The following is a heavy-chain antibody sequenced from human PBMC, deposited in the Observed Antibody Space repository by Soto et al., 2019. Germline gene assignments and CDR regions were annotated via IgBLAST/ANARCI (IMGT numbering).Heavy chain of an antibody. D-gene: IGHD4-17*01. V-gene: IGHV4-39*01. Sequence: QLQLQESGPGLLRPSETLSLTCNVSGGAISSSSYFWAWVRQPPGKTLEWIGHILYSGTTHYNQSLKSLVTISVETSNNQFSLRLNSVTPADTAVYYCARGGGYYGVLFDYWGQGTLVPVSS. CDR2: ILYSGTT. CDR1: GGAISSSSYF. J-gene: IGHJ4*02. CDR3: ARGGGYYGVLFDY.